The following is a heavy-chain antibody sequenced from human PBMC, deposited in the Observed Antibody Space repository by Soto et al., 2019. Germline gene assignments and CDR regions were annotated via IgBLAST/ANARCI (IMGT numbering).Heavy chain of an antibody. J-gene: IGHJ6*02. CDR2: IIPIFGTA. D-gene: IGHD6-6*01. V-gene: IGHV1-69*12. Sequence: QVQLVQSGAEVKKPGSSVKVSCKASGGTFSSYAISWLRQAPGQGLKWMGGIIPIFGTANYAQKFQGRVTITADESTRTAYMELSSRRSEDTVVYYCGVFGAGNYCSGMDVWGQGTTVTVSS. CDR3: GVFGAGNYCSGMDV. CDR1: GGTFSSYA.